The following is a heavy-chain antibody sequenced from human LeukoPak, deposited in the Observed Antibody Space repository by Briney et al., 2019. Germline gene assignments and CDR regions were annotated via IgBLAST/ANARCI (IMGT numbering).Heavy chain of an antibody. D-gene: IGHD2/OR15-2a*01. J-gene: IGHJ4*02. Sequence: GGSLRLSCAASGFTFSSYWMPWVRQAPGKGLVWVSRINSDGSSTSYADSVQGRFTISRDNTKSTLYLQMNSLRAEDTAVYYCARVFISASNKLFDYWGQGTLVAVSS. V-gene: IGHV3-74*01. CDR3: ARVFISASNKLFDY. CDR2: INSDGSST. CDR1: GFTFSSYW.